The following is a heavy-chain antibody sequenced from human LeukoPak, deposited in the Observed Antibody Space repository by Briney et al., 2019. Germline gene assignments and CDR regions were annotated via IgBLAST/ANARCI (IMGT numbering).Heavy chain of an antibody. D-gene: IGHD6-13*01. Sequence: GGSLRLSCAVSGFTFSSNAMGWVRQPPGKGLEWVSAISGSGGSTYYADSVKGRFTISRDNSKNTLYLQMNSLRAEDTAVYYCAKRAGTSLYYYYGMDVWGQGTTVTVS. V-gene: IGHV3-23*01. CDR2: ISGSGGST. CDR3: AKRAGTSLYYYYGMDV. CDR1: GFTFSSNA. J-gene: IGHJ6*02.